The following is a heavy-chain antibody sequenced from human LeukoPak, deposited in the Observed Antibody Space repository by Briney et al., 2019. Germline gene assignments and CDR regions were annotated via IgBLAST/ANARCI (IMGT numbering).Heavy chain of an antibody. CDR3: ARDIVVVPASFDY. Sequence: GGSLRLSCAASGFTFSSYSMNWVRQAPGKGLEWVSYISSSSTIYYADSVKGRFTISRDNAKSSLYLQMNSLRAEDTAVYYCARDIVVVPASFDYWGQGTLVTVSS. CDR1: GFTFSSYS. CDR2: ISSSSTI. D-gene: IGHD2-2*01. J-gene: IGHJ4*02. V-gene: IGHV3-48*04.